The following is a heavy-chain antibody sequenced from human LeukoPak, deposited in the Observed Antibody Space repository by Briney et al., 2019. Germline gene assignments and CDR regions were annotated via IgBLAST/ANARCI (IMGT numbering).Heavy chain of an antibody. D-gene: IGHD7-27*01. CDR3: ARDNWGSADY. Sequence: SETLSLTCTVSGGSISSYYWSWIRQPPGKGLEWIGYIYYSGSTNYNPSLKSRVTISVDTSKNQFSLKLSSVTAADTAVYYGARDNWGSADYWGQGTLVTVSS. J-gene: IGHJ4*02. V-gene: IGHV4-59*01. CDR2: IYYSGST. CDR1: GGSISSYY.